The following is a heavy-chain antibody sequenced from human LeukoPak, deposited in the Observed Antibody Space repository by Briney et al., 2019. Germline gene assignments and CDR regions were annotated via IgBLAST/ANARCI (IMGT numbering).Heavy chain of an antibody. CDR3: AGNSDILAGYRPEFDY. CDR1: GGSISSSSYY. J-gene: IGHJ4*02. CDR2: IYYSGST. Sequence: ASETLSLTCTVSGGSISSSSYYWGWIRQPPGKGLEWIGSIYYSGSTYYNPSLKSRVTISVDTSKNQFSLKLSSVTAADTAVYYCAGNSDILAGYRPEFDYWGQGTLVTVSS. V-gene: IGHV4-39*07. D-gene: IGHD3-9*01.